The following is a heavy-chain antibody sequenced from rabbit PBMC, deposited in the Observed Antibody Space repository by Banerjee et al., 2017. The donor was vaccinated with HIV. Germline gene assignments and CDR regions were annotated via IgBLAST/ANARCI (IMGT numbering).Heavy chain of an antibody. V-gene: IGHV1S40*01. CDR3: AREGASVSGYYL. CDR1: GFSFSISYY. J-gene: IGHJ4*01. CDR2: IDTSSGNT. Sequence: QSLEESGGDLVKPGASLTLTCTASGFSFSISYYMCWVRQAPGKGLEWIACIDTSSGNTYYASWAKGRFTISKTSSTTVTLQMTSLTAADTATYFCAREGASVSGYYLWGPGTLVTVS. D-gene: IGHD1-1*01.